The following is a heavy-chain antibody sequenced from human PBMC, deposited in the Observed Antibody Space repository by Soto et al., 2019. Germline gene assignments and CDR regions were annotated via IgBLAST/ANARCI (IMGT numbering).Heavy chain of an antibody. J-gene: IGHJ4*02. V-gene: IGHV4-30-2*01. CDR2: IYHSGST. D-gene: IGHD4-17*01. CDR3: ARSQPTVTSYDY. CDR1: GGSISSGGYS. Sequence: QLQLQESGSGLVKPSQTLSLTCAVSGGSISSGGYSWSWIRQPPGKGLEWIGYIYHSGSTYYNPTLKTRVTISVDRSKNQFSRKLSSVTAADTAVYYCARSQPTVTSYDYWGQGTLVTVSS.